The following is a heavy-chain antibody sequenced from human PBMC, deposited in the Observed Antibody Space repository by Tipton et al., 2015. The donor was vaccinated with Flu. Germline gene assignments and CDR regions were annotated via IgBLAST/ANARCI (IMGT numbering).Heavy chain of an antibody. J-gene: IGHJ4*02. CDR1: SGSVSSGGYS. Sequence: LSLTCTVSSGSVSSGGYSWSWIRQPPGKGLEWIGYIYYSGNTNYNPSLKSRVTISVDTAKNQFSLKLGSVTAADTAVYYCARDNLGGAFDYWGQGTLVTVAS. CDR2: IYYSGNT. CDR3: ARDNLGGAFDY. V-gene: IGHV4-61*08. D-gene: IGHD1-14*01.